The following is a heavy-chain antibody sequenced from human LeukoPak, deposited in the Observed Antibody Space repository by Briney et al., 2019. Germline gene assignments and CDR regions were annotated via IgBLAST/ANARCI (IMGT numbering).Heavy chain of an antibody. CDR1: GGSISSCY. CDR2: IYYSGST. J-gene: IGHJ4*02. Sequence: SETLSLTCTVSGGSISSCYWSWLRQPPGKGLEWIGYIYYSGSTNYNPSLKSRVTISVDTSKNQFSLKLSSVAAEDTAVYYCARHRDGYHIDYWGQGTLVAVSS. CDR3: ARHRDGYHIDY. V-gene: IGHV4-59*08. D-gene: IGHD5-24*01.